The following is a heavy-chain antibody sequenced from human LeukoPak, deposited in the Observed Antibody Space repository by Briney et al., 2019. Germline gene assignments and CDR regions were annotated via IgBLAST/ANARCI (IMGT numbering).Heavy chain of an antibody. CDR2: IYYSGST. Sequence: SETLSLTCTVSGGSISSGDYYWRWIRQPPGKGLEWIGYIYYSGSTYYNPSLKSRVTISVDTSKNQFSLKLSSVTAADTAVYYCAREGTYYDILTGYDYFDYWGQGTLVTVSS. CDR3: AREGTYYDILTGYDYFDY. D-gene: IGHD3-9*01. V-gene: IGHV4-30-4*01. CDR1: GGSISSGDYY. J-gene: IGHJ4*02.